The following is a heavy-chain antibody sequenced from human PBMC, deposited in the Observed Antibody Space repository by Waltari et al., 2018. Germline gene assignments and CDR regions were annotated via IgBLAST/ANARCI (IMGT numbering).Heavy chain of an antibody. CDR1: GFPFSNYE. Sequence: EMQLEESGGGLVQPGGYLRPSCGASGFPFSNYEMNWVRQAPGRGLEWLASITSTGSTIYYADSVKGRFTISRDNAKNSLYLQMTSLRAGDTAVYFCATDRAPGGKSLYFDCWGQGTLVTVYS. CDR3: ATDRAPGGKSLYFDC. V-gene: IGHV3-48*03. CDR2: ITSTGSTI. J-gene: IGHJ4*02. D-gene: IGHD2-8*02.